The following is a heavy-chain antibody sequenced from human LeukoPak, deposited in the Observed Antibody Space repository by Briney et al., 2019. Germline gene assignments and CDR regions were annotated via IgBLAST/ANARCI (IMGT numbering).Heavy chain of an antibody. CDR3: ARDYRSGWYESPTSSDY. V-gene: IGHV3-48*03. CDR2: ISSSGSTI. Sequence: GGSLRLSCAASGFTFSSYETIWVRQAPGKGLEWVSYISSSGSTIYYADSVKGRFTISRDNAKNSLYLQMNSLRAEDTAVYYCARDYRSGWYESPTSSDYWGQETLVTVSS. J-gene: IGHJ4*02. D-gene: IGHD6-19*01. CDR1: GFTFSSYE.